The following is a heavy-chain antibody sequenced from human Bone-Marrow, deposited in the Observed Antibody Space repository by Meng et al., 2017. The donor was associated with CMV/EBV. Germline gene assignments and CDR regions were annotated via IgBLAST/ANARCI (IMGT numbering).Heavy chain of an antibody. CDR2: INPNSGGT. J-gene: IGHJ6*02. Sequence: ASVKVSCKASGYTFTGYYMHWVRQAPGQGLEWMRWINPNSGGTNYAQKFQGRVTMTRDTSISTAYMELSRLRSDDTAVYYCARPPPQRPFWYGMDVWGQGTTVTVSS. CDR3: ARPPPQRPFWYGMDV. V-gene: IGHV1-2*02. CDR1: GYTFTGYY. D-gene: IGHD1-14*01.